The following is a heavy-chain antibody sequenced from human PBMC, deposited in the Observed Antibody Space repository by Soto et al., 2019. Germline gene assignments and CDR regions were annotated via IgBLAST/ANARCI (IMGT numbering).Heavy chain of an antibody. V-gene: IGHV4-4*07. CDR3: ARGMTPPGAPAWYYFDS. CDR1: GASITGTSY. J-gene: IGHJ4*02. CDR2: FALSGTT. Sequence: SETLSLTCTVSGASITGTSYWSWIRQPAGKGLEWIGRFALSGTTNYNPSLRSRVTMSADVSKNQFSLRLTSVTAADTALYYCARGMTPPGAPAWYYFDSWGQGTLVTVSS. D-gene: IGHD2-8*02.